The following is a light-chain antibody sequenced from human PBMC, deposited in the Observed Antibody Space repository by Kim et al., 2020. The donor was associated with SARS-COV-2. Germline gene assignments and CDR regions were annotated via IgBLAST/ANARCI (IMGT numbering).Light chain of an antibody. V-gene: IGKV3-20*01. Sequence: LVLTQSPDTLSLSPGERATLSCRASQTVSSTYLAWYQQRPGQAPRLLIYGASNRATDIPDRFSGGGSGTDFTLTITKLEPEDFAVYWCQHYADSSWTFGQGTKVDIK. CDR1: QTVSSTY. CDR3: QHYADSSWT. CDR2: GAS. J-gene: IGKJ1*01.